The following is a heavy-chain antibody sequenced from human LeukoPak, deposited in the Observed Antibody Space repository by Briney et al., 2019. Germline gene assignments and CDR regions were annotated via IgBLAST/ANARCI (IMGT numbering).Heavy chain of an antibody. CDR3: AHLGYCSSPSCADY. CDR1: GGSISSYY. V-gene: IGHV4-4*07. J-gene: IGHJ4*02. CDR2: IYTSGST. D-gene: IGHD2-2*03. Sequence: SETLSLNCTVSGGSISSYYWSWIRQPAGKGLEWIGRIYTSGSTNYNPSLKSRVTMSVDTSKNQFSLKLSSVTAADTAVYYCAHLGYCSSPSCADYWPREPWPPSPQ.